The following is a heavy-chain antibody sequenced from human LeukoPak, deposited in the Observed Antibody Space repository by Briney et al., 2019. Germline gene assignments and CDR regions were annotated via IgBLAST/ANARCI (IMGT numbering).Heavy chain of an antibody. CDR3: ASSTVTSPTDY. J-gene: IGHJ4*02. V-gene: IGHV3-21*01. CDR1: GFTFSSYS. CDR2: ISSSSSYI. Sequence: GGSLRLSCAASGFTFSSYSMNWIRQAPGKGLEWVSSISSSSSYIYYADSVKGRFTISRDNAKNSLYLQMNSLRAEDTAVYYCASSTVTSPTDYWGQGTLVTVSS. D-gene: IGHD4-17*01.